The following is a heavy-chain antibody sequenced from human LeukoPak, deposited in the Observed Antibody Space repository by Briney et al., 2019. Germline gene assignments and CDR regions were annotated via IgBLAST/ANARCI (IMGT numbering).Heavy chain of an antibody. Sequence: PGGSLRLSCAASGFTFISYGMHWVRQAPGKGLEWVAFIRYDGSNKYYVDSVKGRFTISRGNSKNTLYLQMNSLRAEDTAVYYCARAPTPLRNFDRNWFDPWGQGTLVTVSS. CDR3: ARAPTPLRNFDRNWFDP. V-gene: IGHV3-30*02. CDR2: IRYDGSNK. D-gene: IGHD3-9*01. J-gene: IGHJ5*02. CDR1: GFTFISYG.